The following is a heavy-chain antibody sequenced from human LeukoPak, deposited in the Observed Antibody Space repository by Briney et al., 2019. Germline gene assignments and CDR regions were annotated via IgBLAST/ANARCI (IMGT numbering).Heavy chain of an antibody. D-gene: IGHD5-18*01. CDR2: INPNSGGT. CDR3: ARVGGYSYGTIFDY. V-gene: IGHV1-2*02. Sequence: ASVKVSCKASGYTFTGYYMHWVRQAPGQGLEWMGWINPNSGGTNYAQKFQGRVTMTRETSISTAYMELSRLRSDETAVYYCARVGGYSYGTIFDYWGQGTLVTVSS. J-gene: IGHJ4*02. CDR1: GYTFTGYY.